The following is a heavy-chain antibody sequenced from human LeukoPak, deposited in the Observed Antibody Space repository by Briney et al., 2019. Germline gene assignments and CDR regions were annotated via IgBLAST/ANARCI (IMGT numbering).Heavy chain of an antibody. V-gene: IGHV1-18*01. Sequence: ASVKVSCKASRYTFTSSGISGVRQAPGQRLEWMGWISAYNGNTNYAQKLQGRVTMTTDTSTSTAYMKLRSLRSDDTAVYYCARDGGGSLNWFDPWGQGTLVTVSS. CDR1: RYTFTSSG. CDR3: ARDGGGSLNWFDP. D-gene: IGHD1-26*01. J-gene: IGHJ5*02. CDR2: ISAYNGNT.